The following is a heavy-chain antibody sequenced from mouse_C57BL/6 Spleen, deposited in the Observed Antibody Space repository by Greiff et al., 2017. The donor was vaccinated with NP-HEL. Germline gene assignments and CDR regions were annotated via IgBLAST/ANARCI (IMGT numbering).Heavy chain of an antibody. CDR3: ARSNYGRGDYYAMDY. CDR2: IDPSDSYT. CDR1: GYTFTSYW. Sequence: VQLQQPGAELVKPGASVKLSCKASGYTFTSYWMQWVKQRPGQGLEWIGEIDPSDSYTNYNQKFKGKATLTVDTSSSTAYMQLSSLTSEDSAVYYCARSNYGRGDYYAMDYWGQGTSVTVSS. V-gene: IGHV1-50*01. D-gene: IGHD1-1*01. J-gene: IGHJ4*01.